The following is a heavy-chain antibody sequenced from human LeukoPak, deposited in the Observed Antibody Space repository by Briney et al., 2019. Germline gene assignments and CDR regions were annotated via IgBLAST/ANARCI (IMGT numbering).Heavy chain of an antibody. J-gene: IGHJ4*02. V-gene: IGHV3-7*03. D-gene: IGHD3-3*01. CDR3: ARDQYDTWSRRGNFDS. CDR2: IKEDGSEK. CDR1: GFTFSTYW. Sequence: PGGSLRLSCAASGFTFSTYWMDWVRQAPGKGLEWVANIKEDGSEKYYEDSVKGRFTISRDNTKNSLYLQMNSLRVEDTAVFYCARDQYDTWSRRGNFDSWGQGTLVIVSS.